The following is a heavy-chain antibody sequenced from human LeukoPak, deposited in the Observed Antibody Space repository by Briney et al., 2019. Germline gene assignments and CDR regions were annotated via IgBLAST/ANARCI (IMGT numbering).Heavy chain of an antibody. V-gene: IGHV3-23*01. D-gene: IGHD2-15*01. Sequence: GGSLRLSRAASGFTFSSYAMSWVRQAPGKGLEWVSAISGSGGSTYYADSVKGRFNISRDNSKNTLYLQMNSLRAEDTAVYYCAKVVVAANYYYYGMDVWGQGTTVTVSS. CDR2: ISGSGGST. CDR3: AKVVVAANYYYYGMDV. J-gene: IGHJ6*02. CDR1: GFTFSSYA.